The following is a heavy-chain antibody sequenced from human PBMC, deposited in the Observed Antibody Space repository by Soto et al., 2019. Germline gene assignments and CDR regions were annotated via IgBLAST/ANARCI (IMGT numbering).Heavy chain of an antibody. CDR1: GGSISSSSYY. V-gene: IGHV4-39*01. CDR3: ASPLGAIDY. Sequence: NPSGDLSLTCTVSGGSISSSSYYWGWIRQPPGKGLEWIGSIYYSGSTYYNPSLKSRVTISVDTSKNQFSLKLSSVTAADTAVYDCASPLGAIDYWGQGTPVTVSS. CDR2: IYYSGST. J-gene: IGHJ4*02. D-gene: IGHD1-26*01.